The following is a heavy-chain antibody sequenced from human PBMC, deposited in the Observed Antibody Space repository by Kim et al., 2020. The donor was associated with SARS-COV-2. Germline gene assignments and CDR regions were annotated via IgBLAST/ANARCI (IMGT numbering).Heavy chain of an antibody. CDR1: GYTLTKLS. J-gene: IGHJ3*02. D-gene: IGHD2-21*01. CDR3: ATDRKRGRRCYCLFDAFYI. CDR2: FDPEDGET. V-gene: IGHV1-24*01. Sequence: ASVKVSCKVSGYTLTKLSMHWVRQAPGKGLEWMGGFDPEDGETIYAQKFQGRVTMTEDTSTDTAYMELSSLRSEDTAVYSCATDRKRGRRCYCLFDAFYIWGRGTMVTVSS.